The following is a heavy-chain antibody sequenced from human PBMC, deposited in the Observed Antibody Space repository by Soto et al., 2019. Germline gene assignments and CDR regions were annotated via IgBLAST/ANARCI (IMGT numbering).Heavy chain of an antibody. Sequence: EVQLLESGGGLVQPGGSLRLSCAASGFTFSSYAMSWVRQAPGKGLEWVSAISGSGGSTYYADSVKGRFTISRDNSKNTLYLQMNSLRAEDTAVYYCARFIVVVPAAMWYYYGMDVWGQGTTVTVSS. CDR2: ISGSGGST. J-gene: IGHJ6*02. D-gene: IGHD2-2*01. CDR1: GFTFSSYA. V-gene: IGHV3-23*01. CDR3: ARFIVVVPAAMWYYYGMDV.